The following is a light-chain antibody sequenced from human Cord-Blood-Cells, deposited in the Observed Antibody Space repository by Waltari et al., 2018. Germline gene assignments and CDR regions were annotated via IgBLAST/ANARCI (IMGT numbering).Light chain of an antibody. CDR3: NFRDSSGNHPVV. Sequence: AVSVALGQTVRITCQGDSLRSYYASWYQQKPGQAPVLVIYGKNNRPSGIPDRFSGSSSGNTASLTITGAQAEDEADYYCNFRDSSGNHPVVFGGGTKLTVL. V-gene: IGLV3-19*01. J-gene: IGLJ2*01. CDR1: SLRSYY. CDR2: GKN.